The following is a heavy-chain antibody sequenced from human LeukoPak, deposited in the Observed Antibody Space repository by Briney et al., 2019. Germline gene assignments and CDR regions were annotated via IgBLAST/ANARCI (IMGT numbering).Heavy chain of an antibody. CDR1: GYTFTGYY. CDR3: ARDRYDIVVVVAATGTGVFDY. CDR2: INPSGGST. Sequence: GASVKVSCKASGYTFTGYYMHWVRQAPGQGLEWMGIINPSGGSTSYAQKFQGRVTMTRDMSTSTVYMELSSLRSEDTAVYYCARDRYDIVVVVAATGTGVFDYWGQGTLVTVSS. D-gene: IGHD2-15*01. J-gene: IGHJ4*02. V-gene: IGHV1-46*01.